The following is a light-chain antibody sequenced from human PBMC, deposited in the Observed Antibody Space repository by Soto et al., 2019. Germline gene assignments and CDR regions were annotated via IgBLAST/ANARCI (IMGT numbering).Light chain of an antibody. V-gene: IGKV1-9*01. CDR1: QGISSY. Sequence: DIQLTQSPSFLSASVGDRVTITCRASQGISSYLAWYQQKPGKAPKLLIYAASTLQSGVPSRFSGSGSGTEFTLTISSLQPEDFATYYCQQPDTVGQGTKVDIK. CDR3: QQPDT. CDR2: AAS. J-gene: IGKJ2*01.